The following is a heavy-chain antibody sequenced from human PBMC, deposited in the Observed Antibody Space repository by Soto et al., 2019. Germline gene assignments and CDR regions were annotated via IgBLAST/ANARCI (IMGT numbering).Heavy chain of an antibody. V-gene: IGHV1-3*01. CDR3: AGGGYFDSSNYLAY. Sequence: QVQLVQSGAEVKKPGASVKVSCKASGYTFTSYGINWVRQAPGRGLEWMGWINPGNGNTKYSQQFQGRVIIDRDTSASTDYMELSSLRAEDTAVYYCAGGGYFDSSNYLAYWGLGTLVTVSS. CDR1: GYTFTSYG. CDR2: INPGNGNT. J-gene: IGHJ4*02. D-gene: IGHD3-22*01.